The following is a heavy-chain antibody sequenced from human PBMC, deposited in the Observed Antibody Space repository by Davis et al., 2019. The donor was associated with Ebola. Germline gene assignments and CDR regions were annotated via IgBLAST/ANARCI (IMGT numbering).Heavy chain of an antibody. D-gene: IGHD3-3*01. CDR3: AKDMGYYDFWSGYYSYGMDV. Sequence: GESLKISCAASGFTFSSYSMNWVRQAPGKGLEWVSSISSSSSYIYYADSVKGRFTISRDNAKNSLYLQMNSLRAEDTALYYCAKDMGYYDFWSGYYSYGMDVWGQGTTVTVSS. CDR2: ISSSSSYI. J-gene: IGHJ6*02. V-gene: IGHV3-21*04. CDR1: GFTFSSYS.